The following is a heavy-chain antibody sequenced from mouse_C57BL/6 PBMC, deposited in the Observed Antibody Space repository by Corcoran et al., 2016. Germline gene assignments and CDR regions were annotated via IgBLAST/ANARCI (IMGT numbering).Heavy chain of an antibody. Sequence: QVQLQQSGAELARPGASVKLSCKASGYTFTSYGISWVKQRTGQGLEWIGEMYPRSGNTYYNEKFKGKATLTADKSSSTAYMELRSLTSEDSAVYVCARSIPITTVAPYAMDYWGQGTSVTVSS. J-gene: IGHJ4*01. CDR1: GYTFTSYG. CDR3: ARSIPITTVAPYAMDY. D-gene: IGHD1-1*01. CDR2: MYPRSGNT. V-gene: IGHV1-81*01.